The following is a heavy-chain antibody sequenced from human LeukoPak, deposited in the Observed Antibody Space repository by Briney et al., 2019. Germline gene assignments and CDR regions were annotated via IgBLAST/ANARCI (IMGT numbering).Heavy chain of an antibody. J-gene: IGHJ4*02. D-gene: IGHD3-22*01. CDR3: ARGGYYYDSSGYLYYFDY. V-gene: IGHV3-53*01. CDR1: GFTVSSNY. CDR2: IYSGGST. Sequence: PGGSLRLSCAASGFTVSSNYMSWVRQAPGKGLEWVSVIYSGGSTYYADSVKGRFTISRDNSKNTLYLQMNSLRADDTAVYYCARGGYYYDSSGYLYYFDYWGQGTLVTVSS.